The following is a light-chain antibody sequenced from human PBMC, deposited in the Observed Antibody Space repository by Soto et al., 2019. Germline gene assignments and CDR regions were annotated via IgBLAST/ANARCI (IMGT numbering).Light chain of an antibody. V-gene: IGLV1-47*01. CDR3: ASWDDSLNGPV. Sequence: QSVLTQPPSASGTPGQRVTISCSGSSSNIETNLVHWYQHLPGASPRLLIYRNNQRPSGVPDRFSGSKSGTSASLAIAGLRSEDEFDYYCASWDDSLNGPVFGGGTKLTVL. CDR2: RNN. CDR1: SSNIETNL. J-gene: IGLJ3*02.